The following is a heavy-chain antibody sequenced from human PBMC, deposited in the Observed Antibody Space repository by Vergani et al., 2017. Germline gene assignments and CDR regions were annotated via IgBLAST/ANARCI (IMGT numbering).Heavy chain of an antibody. CDR2: ISSSSSTI. CDR3: ARESHTYYYDSSGYRSYWYFDL. Sequence: EVQLVESGGGLVQPGGSLRLSCAASGFTFSSYSMNWVRQAPGKGREWVSYISSSSSTIYYADSVKGRFTISRDNAKNSLYLQMNSLRAEDTAVYYCARESHTYYYDSSGYRSYWYFDLWGRGTLVTVSS. V-gene: IGHV3-48*01. D-gene: IGHD3-22*01. CDR1: GFTFSSYS. J-gene: IGHJ2*01.